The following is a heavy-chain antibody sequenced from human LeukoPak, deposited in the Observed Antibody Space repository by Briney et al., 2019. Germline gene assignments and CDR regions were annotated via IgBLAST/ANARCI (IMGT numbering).Heavy chain of an antibody. D-gene: IGHD3-9*01. Sequence: SETLSLTCAVYGGSFSGYYWSWIRQPPGKGLEWIGEINHSGSTNYNPSLKSRVTISVDTSKNQFSLKLSSVTAADTVVYYCARGGTLRYFDWLSDAFDIWGQGTMVTVSS. CDR1: GGSFSGYY. CDR2: INHSGST. V-gene: IGHV4-34*01. J-gene: IGHJ3*02. CDR3: ARGGTLRYFDWLSDAFDI.